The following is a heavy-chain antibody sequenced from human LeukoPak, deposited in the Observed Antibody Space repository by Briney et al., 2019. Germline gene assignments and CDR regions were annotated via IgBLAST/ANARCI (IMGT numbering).Heavy chain of an antibody. D-gene: IGHD2-15*01. CDR1: GFTFSGYA. Sequence: GGSLRLSCAASGFTFSGYATHWVRQAPGKGLEWVAVISYDGSNKYYADSVKGRFTISRDNSKNTLYLQMNSLRAEDTAVYYCARVGVGGSPPDYWGQGTLVTVSS. V-gene: IGHV3-30*04. CDR2: ISYDGSNK. J-gene: IGHJ4*02. CDR3: ARVGVGGSPPDY.